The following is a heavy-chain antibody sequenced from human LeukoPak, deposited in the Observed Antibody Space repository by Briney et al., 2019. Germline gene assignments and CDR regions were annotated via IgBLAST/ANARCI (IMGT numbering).Heavy chain of an antibody. CDR1: GVSINTYY. V-gene: IGHV4-59*01. J-gene: IGHJ4*02. Sequence: SETLSLTCSVSGVSINTYYWSWIRQPPGKGLEWIGYIHYSGGIKHNPSLKSRVTMSVDTSTNQFSLKLTSVTAADTAVYYCARGTVTTYYLDYWGQGSLVTVSS. D-gene: IGHD4-17*01. CDR3: ARGTVTTYYLDY. CDR2: IHYSGGI.